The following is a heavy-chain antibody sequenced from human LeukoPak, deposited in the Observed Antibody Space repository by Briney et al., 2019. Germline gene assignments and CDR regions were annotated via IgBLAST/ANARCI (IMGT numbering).Heavy chain of an antibody. Sequence: GGSLRLSCAASGFTFSDYDMHWVRQVTGKGLEWVSCIGAAGDTYYAGSVQGRFTISRENARNSLYLQINSLRAGDTAVYYCARDNCRGGRCYFSFDPWGQGTLITVSS. J-gene: IGHJ5*02. CDR1: GFTFSDYD. V-gene: IGHV3-13*01. CDR3: ARDNCRGGRCYFSFDP. D-gene: IGHD2-15*01. CDR2: IGAAGDT.